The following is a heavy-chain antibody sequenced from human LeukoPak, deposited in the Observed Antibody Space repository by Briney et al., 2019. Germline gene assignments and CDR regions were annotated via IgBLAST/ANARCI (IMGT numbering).Heavy chain of an antibody. J-gene: IGHJ5*02. D-gene: IGHD2-2*01. Sequence: SETLSLTCTVSGGSISSYYWSWIRQPPGKGLEWIGYIYYSGTTNYNPSLKSRVTISVDTSKNQFSLKLSSVTAADTAVYYCASQDCSSTSCHNWFDPWGQGTLVTVSS. CDR2: IYYSGTT. CDR1: GGSISSYY. V-gene: IGHV4-59*08. CDR3: ASQDCSSTSCHNWFDP.